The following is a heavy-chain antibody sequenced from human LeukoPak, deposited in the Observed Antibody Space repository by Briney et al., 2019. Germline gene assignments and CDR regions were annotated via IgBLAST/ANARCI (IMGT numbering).Heavy chain of an antibody. CDR1: GYTFTSYG. CDR3: ARDPRIAAAANNWFDP. D-gene: IGHD6-13*01. CDR2: ISAYNGNT. V-gene: IGHV1-18*01. Sequence: ASVKVSCKASGYTFTSYGISWVRQAPGQGLEWMGRISAYNGNTNYAQKLQGRVTMTTDTSTSTAYMELRSLRSDDTAVYYCARDPRIAAAANNWFDPWGQGTLVTVSS. J-gene: IGHJ5*02.